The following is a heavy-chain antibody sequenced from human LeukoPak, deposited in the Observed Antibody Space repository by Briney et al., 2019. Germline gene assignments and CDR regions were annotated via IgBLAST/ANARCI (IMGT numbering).Heavy chain of an antibody. D-gene: IGHD3-22*01. CDR3: ATGLVVIAAFDI. J-gene: IGHJ3*02. V-gene: IGHV1-24*01. Sequence: ASVKVSCTVSGYTLTELSMHWVRQAPGKGLEWMGGFDPEDGETIYAQKFQGRVTMTEDTSTDTAYMELSSLRSEDTAVYYCATGLVVIAAFDIWGQGTMVTVSS. CDR2: FDPEDGET. CDR1: GYTLTELS.